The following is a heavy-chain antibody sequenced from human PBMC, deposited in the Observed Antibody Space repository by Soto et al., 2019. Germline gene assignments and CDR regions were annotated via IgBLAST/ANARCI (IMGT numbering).Heavy chain of an antibody. CDR3: ARDWQQLVLSYWFDP. CDR2: IIPIFGTA. V-gene: IGHV1-69*13. Sequence: GASVKVSCKASGGTLSSYAISWVRQAPGQGLEWMGGIIPIFGTANYAQKFQGRVTITADESTSTAYMELSSLRSEDTAMYYCARDWQQLVLSYWFDPWGQGTLVTVSS. J-gene: IGHJ5*02. D-gene: IGHD6-13*01. CDR1: GGTLSSYA.